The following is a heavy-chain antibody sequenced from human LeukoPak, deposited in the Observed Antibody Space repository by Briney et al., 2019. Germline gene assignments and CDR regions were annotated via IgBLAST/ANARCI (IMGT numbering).Heavy chain of an antibody. D-gene: IGHD5-18*01. CDR1: CASMSNYY. J-gene: IGHJ4*02. V-gene: IGHV4-39*07. CDR2: IYHSGTTYSGST. CDR3: ARAGGYGLIDY. Sequence: SETLSLTCNVSCASMSNYYWVWIRQPPGKGLEWIGSIYHSGTTYSGSTYYNPSLKSRVTISLDTSKNQFSLKVGSMTAADTAVYYCARAGGYGLIDYWGQGTMVTVSS.